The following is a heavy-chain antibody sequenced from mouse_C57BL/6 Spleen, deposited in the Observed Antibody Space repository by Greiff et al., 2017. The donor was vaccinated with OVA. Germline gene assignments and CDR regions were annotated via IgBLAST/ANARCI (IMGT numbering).Heavy chain of an antibody. CDR3: AREGGYDYDDDVPPTCFAY. J-gene: IGHJ3*01. Sequence: EVHLVESGPGLVKPSQSLSLTCSVTGYSITSGYYWNWIRQFPGNKLEWMGYISYDGSNNYNPSLKNRISITRDTSKNQFFLKLNSVTTEDTATYYCAREGGYDYDDDVPPTCFAYWGQGTLVTVSA. V-gene: IGHV3-6*01. CDR2: ISYDGSN. CDR1: GYSITSGYY. D-gene: IGHD2-4*01.